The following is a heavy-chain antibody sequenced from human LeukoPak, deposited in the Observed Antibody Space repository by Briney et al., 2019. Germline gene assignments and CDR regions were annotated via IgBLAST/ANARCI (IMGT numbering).Heavy chain of an antibody. CDR2: IYTSGST. CDR1: SGSISSYY. CDR3: ARGPMFFGVAYCDY. J-gene: IGHJ4*02. D-gene: IGHD3-3*01. Sequence: SETLSLTCTVSSGSISSYYWSWIRQPAGKGLEWIGRIYTSGSTNYNPSLKSRVTMSVDTSKNQFSLKLSSVTAADTAVYYCARGPMFFGVAYCDYWGQGTLVTVSS. V-gene: IGHV4-4*07.